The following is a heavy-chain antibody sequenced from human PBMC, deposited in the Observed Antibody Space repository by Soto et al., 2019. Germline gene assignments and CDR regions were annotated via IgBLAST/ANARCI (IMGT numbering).Heavy chain of an antibody. CDR2: IIPIFPTP. V-gene: IGHV1-69*05. CDR3: ARDKDRQQLGGNYYYIMDV. D-gene: IGHD3-3*02. CDR1: GGSFRTNA. J-gene: IGHJ6*02. Sequence: QVQLVQSGAEVKKPGSSVKISCKASGGSFRTNAFSWVRQAPGQGLEWMGGIIPIFPTPDYAQKFQGRVTXTXEXXTTTTYMELSSLRSEDTATYYCARDKDRQQLGGNYYYIMDVWGQGTTVTVSS.